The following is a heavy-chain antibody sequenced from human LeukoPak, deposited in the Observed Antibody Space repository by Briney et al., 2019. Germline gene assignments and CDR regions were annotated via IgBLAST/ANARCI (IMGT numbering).Heavy chain of an antibody. CDR1: GFTFSDYF. CDR2: INGRGTYI. D-gene: IGHD2-15*01. Sequence: PGGSLRLSCAASGFTFSDYFMSWVRQAPGKGLEWLSYINGRGTYIDYAESLKGRITISRDNAQNSLYLQMNSLRVEDTAVYYRARSGREANEIYYWGQGTLVTVSS. J-gene: IGHJ4*02. V-gene: IGHV3-11*06. CDR3: ARSGREANEIYY.